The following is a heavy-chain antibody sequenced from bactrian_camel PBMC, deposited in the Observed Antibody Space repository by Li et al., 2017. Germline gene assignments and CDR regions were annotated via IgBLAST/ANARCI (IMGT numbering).Heavy chain of an antibody. J-gene: IGHJ4*01. CDR3: ATVKRD. CDR2: IATGSGNT. V-gene: IGHV3S1*01. CDR1: GYTYNRNC. Sequence: HVQLVESGGGLVQPGGSLRLSCAASGYTYNRNCMAWFRQAPGKEREGVARIATGSGNTYYADSVKGRFTISKDNAMNTLYLLMNSLKTEDTAVYFCATVKRDRGQGTQVTVS. D-gene: IGHD1*01.